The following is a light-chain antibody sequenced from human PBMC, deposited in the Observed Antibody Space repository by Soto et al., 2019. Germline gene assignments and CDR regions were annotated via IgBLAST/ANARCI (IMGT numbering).Light chain of an antibody. CDR2: EVG. CDR3: SSYTSSSTWV. J-gene: IGLJ3*02. Sequence: QSALTQPASVSGSPGQSITISCTVTSSDVGGYNYVSWYQQHPNKAPKLMIYEVGNRPSGVSSRFSGSKSGNTASLTISGLQAEDEADYYCSSYTSSSTWVFGGGTKLTVL. CDR1: SSDVGGYNY. V-gene: IGLV2-14*01.